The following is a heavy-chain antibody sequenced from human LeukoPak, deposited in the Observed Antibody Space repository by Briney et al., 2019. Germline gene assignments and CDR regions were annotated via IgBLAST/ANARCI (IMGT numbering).Heavy chain of an antibody. J-gene: IGHJ5*02. CDR1: GYTFTSYY. CDR3: ARGGYCSGGSCASFSVDWFDP. V-gene: IGHV1-46*01. D-gene: IGHD2-15*01. Sequence: ASVKVSCKASGYTFTSYYMHWVRQAPGQGLEWMGIINPSGGSTSYAQKFQGRVTMTRDTSTSTVYMELSSLRSEVTAVYYCARGGYCSGGSCASFSVDWFDPWGQGTLVTVSS. CDR2: INPSGGST.